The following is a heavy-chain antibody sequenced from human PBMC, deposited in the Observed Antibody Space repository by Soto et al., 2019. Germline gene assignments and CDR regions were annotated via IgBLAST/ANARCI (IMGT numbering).Heavy chain of an antibody. CDR1: GFTFSSYS. J-gene: IGHJ4*02. CDR3: ARDVRGFSGNDSDY. CDR2: ISSGSSTK. Sequence: EVQLVESGGDLVQPGGSLRLSCAASGFTFSSYSMNWVRQAPGKGLEWVSYISSGSSTKYYADSVKGRFTISRDNAKSSLSLQMNSLRAEDTAVYYCARDVRGFSGNDSDYWGQGTLVTVSS. D-gene: IGHD5-12*01. V-gene: IGHV3-48*01.